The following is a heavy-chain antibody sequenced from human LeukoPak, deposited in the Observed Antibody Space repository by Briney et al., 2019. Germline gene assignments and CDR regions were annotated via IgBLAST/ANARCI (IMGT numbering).Heavy chain of an antibody. CDR3: ARGFRGSFYVWDAFHI. CDR2: IYHSGNT. J-gene: IGHJ3*02. CDR1: GYSISSGYY. D-gene: IGHD1-26*01. V-gene: IGHV4-38-2*02. Sequence: SETLSLTCSVSGYSISSGYYWGWIRQPPGKGLEWIGSIYHSGNTDYNPSLKSRVTISRDTSKNQFSLNLSSVTAADTAVYYCARGFRGSFYVWDAFHIWGQGTMVTVSS.